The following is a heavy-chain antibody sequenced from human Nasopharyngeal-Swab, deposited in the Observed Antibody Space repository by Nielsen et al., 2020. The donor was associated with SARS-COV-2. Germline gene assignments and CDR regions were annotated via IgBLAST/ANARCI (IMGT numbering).Heavy chain of an antibody. CDR3: ARAPTITIFGVVANFDD. V-gene: IGHV4-31*03. J-gene: IGHJ4*02. Sequence: SETLSLTCTVSGGSISSGGYYWSWIRQHPGKGLEWIGYIYYIRSTYYNPSLKSRVTISVDTSKNQFSLKLSSVTAADTAVYYRARAPTITIFGVVANFDDWGQGTLVTVSS. CDR2: IYYIRST. D-gene: IGHD3-3*01. CDR1: GGSISSGGYY.